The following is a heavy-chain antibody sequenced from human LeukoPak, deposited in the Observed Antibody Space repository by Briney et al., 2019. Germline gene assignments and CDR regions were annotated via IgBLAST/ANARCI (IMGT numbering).Heavy chain of an antibody. CDR1: GYTFTSYY. CDR3: ARDAMVRGVTSGGDWFDP. J-gene: IGHJ5*02. V-gene: IGHV1-3*01. Sequence: GASVKVSCKASGYTFTSYYMHWVRQAPGQGLEWMGWINAGNGNTKYSQKFQGRVTITRDTSASTAYTELSSLRSEDTAVYYCARDAMVRGVTSGGDWFDPWGQGTLVTVSS. CDR2: INAGNGNT. D-gene: IGHD3-10*01.